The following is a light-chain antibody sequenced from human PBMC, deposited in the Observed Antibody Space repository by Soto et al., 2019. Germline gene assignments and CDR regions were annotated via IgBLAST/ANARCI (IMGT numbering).Light chain of an antibody. J-gene: IGKJ2*01. Sequence: DIQMTQTPSTLSASVGDRVTITCRATEYIGYFLAWYQQAPGKAPQLLISDASKLQSGVPSRFSGSGAGTGFTLTITSLQADDFATYYCQHYKSFPYTFGPGTKLDI. CDR3: QHYKSFPYT. V-gene: IGKV1-5*01. CDR2: DAS. CDR1: EYIGYF.